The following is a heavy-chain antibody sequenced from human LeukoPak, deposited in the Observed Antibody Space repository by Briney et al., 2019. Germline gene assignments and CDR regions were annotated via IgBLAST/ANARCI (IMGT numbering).Heavy chain of an antibody. V-gene: IGHV3-23*01. CDR1: GITFTSYP. CDR2: ISGSSGTT. Sequence: GGSLRLSCAASGITFTSYPMSWVRQAPGKGLEWVSAISGSSGTTYYADSVKGRFTISRDNSKNTLYLQMNSLRAEDTAVYYCAKYSGYCTSTSCQSLYYYYYMDVWGKGTTVTVSS. D-gene: IGHD2-2*01. CDR3: AKYSGYCTSTSCQSLYYYYYMDV. J-gene: IGHJ6*03.